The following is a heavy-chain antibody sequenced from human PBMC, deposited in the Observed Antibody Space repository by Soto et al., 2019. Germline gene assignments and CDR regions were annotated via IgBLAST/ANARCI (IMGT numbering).Heavy chain of an antibody. CDR3: ARGLWERVRGVIGIDV. J-gene: IGHJ6*02. Sequence: QVQLQQWGAGLLKPSETLSLTCAVYGGSFSGYYWSWIRQPPGKGLEWIGEINHSGSTNYNPSLKSRVTISVDTSKNQFSLKLSSVTAADTAGYYCARGLWERVRGVIGIDVWGQGTTVTVSS. V-gene: IGHV4-34*01. D-gene: IGHD3-10*01. CDR1: GGSFSGYY. CDR2: INHSGST.